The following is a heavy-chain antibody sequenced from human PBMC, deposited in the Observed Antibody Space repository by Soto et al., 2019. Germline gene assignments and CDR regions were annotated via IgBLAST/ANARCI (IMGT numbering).Heavy chain of an antibody. D-gene: IGHD3-10*01. CDR3: ARDEWGSGSLDY. Sequence: QVQLVESGGGVVQPGRSLRLSCAASGFTFSSYGMHWVRQAPGKGLEWVAVIWYDGSNKYYADSVKGRFTISRDNSNNTLYLQLNSLRVEDTAVSYCARDEWGSGSLDYWGQGTLVTVSS. V-gene: IGHV3-33*01. CDR2: IWYDGSNK. J-gene: IGHJ4*02. CDR1: GFTFSSYG.